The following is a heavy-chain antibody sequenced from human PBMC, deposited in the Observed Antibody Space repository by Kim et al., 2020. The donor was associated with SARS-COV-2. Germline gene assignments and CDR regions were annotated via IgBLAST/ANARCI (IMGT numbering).Heavy chain of an antibody. Sequence: GGSLRLSCAASGFTFSSYSMNWVRQAPGKGLEWVSSISSTSAYTYYVDSVKGRFTISRDNAKNSLYLQMNSLRAEDTAVFYCTVTNIYDAFDMWGQGTMV. D-gene: IGHD4-17*01. CDR3: TVTNIYDAFDM. CDR2: ISSTSAYT. V-gene: IGHV3-21*01. J-gene: IGHJ3*02. CDR1: GFTFSSYS.